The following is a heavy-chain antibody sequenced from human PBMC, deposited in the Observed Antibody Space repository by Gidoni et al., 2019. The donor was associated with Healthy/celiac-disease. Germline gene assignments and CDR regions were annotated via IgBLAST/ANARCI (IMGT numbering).Heavy chain of an antibody. CDR2: ISSSSSYI. D-gene: IGHD3-9*01. CDR3: ARVQRDILTGYYEFDY. V-gene: IGHV3-21*01. CDR1: GFTFSSYS. Sequence: EVQLVESGGGLVKPGGSLRLSCAASGFTFSSYSMNWVRQAPGKGLEWVSSISSSSSYIYYADSVKGRFTISRDNAKNSLYLQMNSLRAEDTAVYYCARVQRDILTGYYEFDYWGQGTLVTVSS. J-gene: IGHJ4*02.